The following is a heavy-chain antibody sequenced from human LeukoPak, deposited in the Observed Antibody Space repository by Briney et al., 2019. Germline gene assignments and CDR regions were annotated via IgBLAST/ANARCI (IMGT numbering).Heavy chain of an antibody. Sequence: ASVKVSCKVSGYTLTELSMHWVRQAPGKGLEWMGGFDPEDGETIYAQKFQGRVTMTEDTSTDTAYMELSSLRSEDTAVYYCARDLGAAAGFDYWGQGTLVTVSS. J-gene: IGHJ4*02. CDR2: FDPEDGET. D-gene: IGHD6-13*01. CDR3: ARDLGAAAGFDY. CDR1: GYTLTELS. V-gene: IGHV1-24*01.